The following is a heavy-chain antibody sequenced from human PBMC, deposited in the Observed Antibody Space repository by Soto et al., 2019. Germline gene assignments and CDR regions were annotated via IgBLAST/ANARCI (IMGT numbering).Heavy chain of an antibody. V-gene: IGHV1-18*01. CDR1: GYTFTSYG. D-gene: IGHD6-19*01. J-gene: IGHJ4*02. CDR2: ISAYNGHT. Sequence: QVQLVQSGAEVKKPGASVKVSCKASGYTFTSYGIIWVRQAPGQGLEWMGWISAYNGHTKYAQKLQGRVTMTTDTSTSTAYRELRSLRSDDTAVYYCARAVAGPLFSDYWGQGTLVTVSS. CDR3: ARAVAGPLFSDY.